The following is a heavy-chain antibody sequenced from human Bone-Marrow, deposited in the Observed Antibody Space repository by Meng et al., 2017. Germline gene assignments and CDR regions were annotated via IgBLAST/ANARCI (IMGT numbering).Heavy chain of an antibody. CDR3: SRVDYGDSLD. V-gene: IGHV3-23*03. Sequence: EVQLLESGGGLVQPGGSLRLSCAASGFTFSSYAMSWVRQAPGKGLEWVSVIYSGGSTYYTDSVKGRFSISRDDSKNSLFLQLSSLKTEDTAVYYCSRVDYGDSLDWGQGTLVTVSS. D-gene: IGHD4-17*01. CDR2: IYSGGST. J-gene: IGHJ4*02. CDR1: GFTFSSYA.